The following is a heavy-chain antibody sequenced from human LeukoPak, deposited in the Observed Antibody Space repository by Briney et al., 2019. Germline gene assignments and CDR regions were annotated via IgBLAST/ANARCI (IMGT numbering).Heavy chain of an antibody. CDR2: ISAYNGNT. CDR3: ARDRIVGATPDYYYYGMDV. D-gene: IGHD1-26*01. CDR1: GYTFTSYG. V-gene: IGHV1-18*01. J-gene: IGHJ6*02. Sequence: ASVKVSCKASGYTFTSYGISWVRQAPGQGLEWMGWISAYNGNTNYAQKLQGRVTMTTDTSTSTAYMELRSLRSDDTAVYYCARDRIVGATPDYYYYGMDVWGQGTTVTVSS.